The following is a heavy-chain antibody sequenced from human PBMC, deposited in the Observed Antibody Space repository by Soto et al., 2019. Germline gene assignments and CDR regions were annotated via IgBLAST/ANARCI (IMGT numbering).Heavy chain of an antibody. CDR3: ARAPIYYDSSGYHLDAFDI. D-gene: IGHD3-22*01. CDR2: ISGSGGST. V-gene: IGHV3-23*01. CDR1: GFTFSNYA. Sequence: GGSLRLSCAASGFTFSNYAVTWVRQAPGKGLEWVSTISGSGGSTYYADSVKGRFTISRDNSKNTLYLQMNSLRAEDTAVYYCARAPIYYDSSGYHLDAFDIWGQGTMVTVSS. J-gene: IGHJ3*02.